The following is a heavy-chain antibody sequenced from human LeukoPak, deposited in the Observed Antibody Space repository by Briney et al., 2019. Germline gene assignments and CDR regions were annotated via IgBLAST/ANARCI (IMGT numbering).Heavy chain of an antibody. CDR2: LFDSVNT. V-gene: IGHV4-59*11. Sequence: KPSETLSLTCTVSGGSISSHYWSWIRQPPGKGLEWIAYLFDSVNTKDNPSLQSRLTLTADTSKNQFSLRLSSVTAADTAVYYCATIKRGSIFGYFDFWGQGIKVTVSS. CDR3: ATIKRGSIFGYFDF. D-gene: IGHD5-18*01. J-gene: IGHJ4*02. CDR1: GGSISSHY.